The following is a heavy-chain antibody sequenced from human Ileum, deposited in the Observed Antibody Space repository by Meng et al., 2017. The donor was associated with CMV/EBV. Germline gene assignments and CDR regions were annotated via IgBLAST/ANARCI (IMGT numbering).Heavy chain of an antibody. CDR2: IWPDGSNK. D-gene: IGHD3-22*01. Sequence: ASCFTFRRYGLHWVRQAPGKGLGWVAVIWPDGSNKYYADSVKGRLTISRDNSKNTMYLQVNSLRDEDTAVYYCAKARSGFYSAFDYWGLGTLVTVSS. V-gene: IGHV3-33*06. CDR3: AKARSGFYSAFDY. CDR1: CFTFRRYG. J-gene: IGHJ4*02.